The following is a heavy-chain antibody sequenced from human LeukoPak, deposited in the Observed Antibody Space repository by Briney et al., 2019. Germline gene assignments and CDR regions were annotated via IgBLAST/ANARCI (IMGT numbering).Heavy chain of an antibody. V-gene: IGHV3-23*01. D-gene: IGHD3-22*01. CDR3: ARGFYDNTAYPEGYFDY. CDR1: GFTLNNYD. Sequence: PGGSLRLSCADSGFTLNNYDMSWVRQAPGKGLEWVSAINGSSGGTTYYAGSVKGRFTISRDNSKNTLYLQMNSLRAEDTALYYCARGFYDNTAYPEGYFDYWGQGTLVTVSS. J-gene: IGHJ4*03. CDR2: INGSSGGTT.